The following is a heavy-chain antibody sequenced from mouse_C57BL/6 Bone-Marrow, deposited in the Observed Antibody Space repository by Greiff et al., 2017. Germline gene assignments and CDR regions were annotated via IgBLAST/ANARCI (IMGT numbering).Heavy chain of an antibody. CDR1: GYAFSSSW. D-gene: IGHD2-10*01. Sequence: QVQLQQSGPELVKPGASVKISCKASGYAFSSSWMNWVKQRPGEGLEWIGRIYPGDGDTNYNGKFKGKATLTADKSSSTAYMQLSSLTSEDSAVYFCARSYYGNSCWYFDVWGTGTTVTVSS. J-gene: IGHJ1*03. CDR2: IYPGDGDT. CDR3: ARSYYGNSCWYFDV. V-gene: IGHV1-82*01.